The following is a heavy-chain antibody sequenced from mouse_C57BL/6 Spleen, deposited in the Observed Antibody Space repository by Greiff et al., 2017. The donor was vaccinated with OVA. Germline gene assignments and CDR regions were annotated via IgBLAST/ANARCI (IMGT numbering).Heavy chain of an antibody. CDR2: IDPSDSYT. CDR1: GYTFTSYW. CDR3: ARNVKDAMDY. Sequence: QVQLQQPGAELVMPGASVKLSCKASGYTFTSYWMHWVKQRPGQGLEWIGEIDPSDSYTNYNQKFKGKSTLTVDKSSSTAYMQLSRLTSEDSAVYYCARNVKDAMDYWGQGTSVTVSA. J-gene: IGHJ4*01. V-gene: IGHV1-69*01.